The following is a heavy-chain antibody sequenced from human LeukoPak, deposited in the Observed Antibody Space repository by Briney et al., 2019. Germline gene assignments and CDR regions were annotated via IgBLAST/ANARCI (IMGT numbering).Heavy chain of an antibody. Sequence: ASVKVSCKAAGGTVASSAISWGRQAPGQGLGWMGGMSSIFGTTSYAQKFQGRVTITADKSTSTAFMELSSLRSEDPAVYYCARGPYDSWSEHHHWYFDLWGRGTLVPVSS. CDR1: GGTVASSA. J-gene: IGHJ2*01. V-gene: IGHV1-69*06. CDR3: ARGPYDSWSEHHHWYFDL. CDR2: MSSIFGTT. D-gene: IGHD3-3*01.